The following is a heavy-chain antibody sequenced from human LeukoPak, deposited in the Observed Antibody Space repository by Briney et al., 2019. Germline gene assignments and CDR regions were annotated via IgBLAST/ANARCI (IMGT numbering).Heavy chain of an antibody. Sequence: GKSLRLSCTASGFTFSSSAMHWVRQAPDKGLECVAVISYDGRNIFYADSVKGRFTISRDNSKSMLYLQLNSLRGEDTAVYCCARGQNDYGDYGLDYWGQGTLVTVSS. CDR1: GFTFSSSA. CDR2: ISYDGRNI. V-gene: IGHV3-30-3*01. CDR3: ARGQNDYGDYGLDY. D-gene: IGHD4-17*01. J-gene: IGHJ4*02.